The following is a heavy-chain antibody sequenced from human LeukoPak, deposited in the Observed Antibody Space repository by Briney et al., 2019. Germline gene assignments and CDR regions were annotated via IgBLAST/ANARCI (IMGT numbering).Heavy chain of an antibody. CDR3: VSFYETY. CDR1: GNYL. Sequence: TGGSLRLSCAASGNYLMHWVRQAPGKGLVWVSHINSDGSWTSYADSVKGRFTISKDNAKNTVYLQMNSLRAEDTAVYYCVSFYETYWGRGTLVTVSS. V-gene: IGHV3-74*01. CDR2: INSDGSWT. J-gene: IGHJ4*02. D-gene: IGHD2/OR15-2a*01.